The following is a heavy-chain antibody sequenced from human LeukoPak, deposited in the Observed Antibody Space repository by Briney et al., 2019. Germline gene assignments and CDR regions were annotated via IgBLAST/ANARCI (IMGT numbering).Heavy chain of an antibody. CDR1: GYTFTSYG. CDR3: ARGNGYTINWFDP. V-gene: IGHV1-18*01. D-gene: IGHD5-24*01. CDR2: ISAYNGNT. J-gene: IGHJ5*02. Sequence: ASVKVSCKASGYTFTSYGISWVRQAPGQGLEWMGWISAYNGNTNYAQKLQGRVTMTRNTSISTAYMELSSLRSEDTAVYYCARGNGYTINWFDPWGQGTLVTVSS.